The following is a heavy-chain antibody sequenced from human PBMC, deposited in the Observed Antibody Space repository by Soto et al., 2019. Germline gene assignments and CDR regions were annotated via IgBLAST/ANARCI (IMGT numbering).Heavy chain of an antibody. Sequence: VKGSCKTHVYALSRYAMHLVRQAPGQRLEWMGWINAGYGNTKSSQKFQDRVTISRDTSASTAYMELTSLRSEDTAAYYCARDTGDGTFDFWGQGTLVTVPS. J-gene: IGHJ4*02. V-gene: IGHV1-3*01. CDR3: ARDTGDGTFDF. CDR1: VYALSRYA. CDR2: INAGYGNT. D-gene: IGHD7-27*01.